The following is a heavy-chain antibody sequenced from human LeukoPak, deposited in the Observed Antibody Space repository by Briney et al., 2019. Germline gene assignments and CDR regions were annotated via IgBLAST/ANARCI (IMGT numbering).Heavy chain of an antibody. Sequence: SETLSLTCAVYGGSFNGYYWSWIRQPPGKGLEWIGEINHGGSTNYNPSLKSRVTISVDTSKNQFSLKLSSVTAADTAVYYCARIRLIMVRGVITPYYYGMDVWGQGTTVTVSS. CDR3: ARIRLIMVRGVITPYYYGMDV. CDR1: GGSFNGYY. CDR2: INHGGST. D-gene: IGHD3-10*01. V-gene: IGHV4-34*01. J-gene: IGHJ6*02.